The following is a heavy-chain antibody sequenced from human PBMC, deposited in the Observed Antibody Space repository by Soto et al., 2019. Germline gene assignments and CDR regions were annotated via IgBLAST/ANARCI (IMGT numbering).Heavy chain of an antibody. Sequence: QVQLQESGPGLVKPSQTLSLTCTVSGGSISSGDYYWSWIRQPPGKGLEWIGYIYYSGSTYYNPSLKSRVTISVDPSKTQFSLKLSSVTAADTAVYYCARVAYCGGDCANWFDPWGQGTLVTVSS. D-gene: IGHD2-21*02. CDR1: GGSISSGDYY. CDR2: IYYSGST. V-gene: IGHV4-30-4*01. J-gene: IGHJ5*02. CDR3: ARVAYCGGDCANWFDP.